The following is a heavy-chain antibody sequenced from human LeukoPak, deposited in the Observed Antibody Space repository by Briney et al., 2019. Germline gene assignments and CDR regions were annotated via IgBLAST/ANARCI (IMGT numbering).Heavy chain of an antibody. J-gene: IGHJ6*02. Sequence: PSETLSLTRAVSGGSISSSNWWSWVRQPPGKGLEWIGEIYQSGSTNYSPSLNGRVSIDKSKNQFSLNLSSVTAADTAVYYCARGDYEWDDVGGYSSYGMDVWGQGTTVIVSS. V-gene: IGHV4-4*02. D-gene: IGHD3-16*01. CDR3: ARGDYEWDDVGGYSSYGMDV. CDR1: GGSISSSNW. CDR2: IYQSGST.